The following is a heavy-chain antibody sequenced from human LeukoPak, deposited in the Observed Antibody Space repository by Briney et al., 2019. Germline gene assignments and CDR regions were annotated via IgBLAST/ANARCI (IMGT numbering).Heavy chain of an antibody. CDR2: ISASGVMT. V-gene: IGHV3-23*01. CDR3: AKDRSIGTYYTFDH. CDR1: GFTFTNYA. J-gene: IGHJ4*02. D-gene: IGHD1-26*01. Sequence: PGGSLTLSCAASGFTFTNYAMTWVRQAPGKGLEWVSSISASGVMTYYADSVKGRFTVSRDNSKNSLYLQMSSLTAADTAVYYCAKDRSIGTYYTFDHWGQGTLVTVSS.